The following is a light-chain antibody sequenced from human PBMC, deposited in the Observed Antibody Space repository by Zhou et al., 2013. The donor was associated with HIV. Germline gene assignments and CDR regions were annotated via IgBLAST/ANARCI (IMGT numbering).Light chain of an antibody. Sequence: VLTQTPDILSLSPGDRATIFCKASRSVRSSHGYLAWYQQKSDQPPRLLFLGPTTRANGIPDRFSASGSGTDFTLIINKLQLEDFGLYFCHHYHWSPQAFGEGPGLTS. CDR3: HHYHWSPQA. CDR1: RSVRSSHGY. V-gene: IGKV3-20*01. CDR2: GPT. J-gene: IGKJ4*01.